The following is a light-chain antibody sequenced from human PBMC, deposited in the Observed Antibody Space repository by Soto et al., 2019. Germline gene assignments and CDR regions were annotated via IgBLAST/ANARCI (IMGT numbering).Light chain of an antibody. CDR2: EVS. J-gene: IGKJ5*01. Sequence: DVVMTQPPLSLSVAPGQPASISCKSSQSLLHITGETFLFWYLQKPGQSPQLLIYEVSTRVSGVPDRFSGSGSGTDSTLEISRVATDDVGIYYCMQSTPLPPTFGQGTRLEIK. CDR3: MQSTPLPPT. CDR1: QSLLHITGETF. V-gene: IGKV2D-29*02.